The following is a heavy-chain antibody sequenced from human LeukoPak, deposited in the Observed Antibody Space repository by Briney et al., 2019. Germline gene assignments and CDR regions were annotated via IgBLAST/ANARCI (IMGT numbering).Heavy chain of an antibody. D-gene: IGHD6-6*01. Sequence: GGSLRLSCAGSGFSFSDYYMAWIRQTPGKGLQRVSFFVRGRDGEAHADSVKGRFTISRDNAKNSLYLQMNSLRAEDTAVYYCARGLSGSSSPLYPFDSWGQGALVTVPS. CDR2: FVRGRDGE. CDR3: ARGLSGSSSPLYPFDS. CDR1: GFSFSDYY. J-gene: IGHJ4*02. V-gene: IGHV3-11*06.